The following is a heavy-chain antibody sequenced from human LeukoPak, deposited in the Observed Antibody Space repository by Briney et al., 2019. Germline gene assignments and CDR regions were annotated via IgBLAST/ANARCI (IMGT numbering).Heavy chain of an antibody. Sequence: GASVKVSCKASGYTFTSYGISWVRQAPGQGLECMGWISAYNGNTNYAQKLQGRVTMTTDTSTSTAYMELRSLRSDDTAVYYCARSYTPFALYYYDSSGPIGYWGQGTLVTVSS. V-gene: IGHV1-18*01. J-gene: IGHJ4*02. CDR1: GYTFTSYG. CDR3: ARSYTPFALYYYDSSGPIGY. D-gene: IGHD3-22*01. CDR2: ISAYNGNT.